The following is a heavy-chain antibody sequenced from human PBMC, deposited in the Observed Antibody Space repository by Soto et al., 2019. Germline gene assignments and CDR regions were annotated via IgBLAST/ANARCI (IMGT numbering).Heavy chain of an antibody. Sequence: WCLRLSCAASGETFWIYMMDVVRHDPGKGLEWVSSISSSSSYIYYADSVKGRFTISRDNSKNTLSLQMNSLRAEDTAVYYCAKVYFAELSFFDYWGQGALVTVSS. CDR1: GETFWIYM. J-gene: IGHJ4*02. D-gene: IGHD3-16*02. CDR3: AKVYFAELSFFDY. V-gene: IGHV3-21*04. CDR2: ISSSSSYI.